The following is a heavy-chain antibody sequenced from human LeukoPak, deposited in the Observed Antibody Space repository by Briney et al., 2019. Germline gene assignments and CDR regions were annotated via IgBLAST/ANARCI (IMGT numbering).Heavy chain of an antibody. CDR3: AKDRGARSSSWYFDY. CDR1: GFTFSSYG. D-gene: IGHD6-13*01. CDR2: IRYDGSNK. Sequence: GGSLRLSCAASGFTFSSYGMHWVRRAPGKGLEWVAFIRYDGSNKYYADSVKGRFTISRDKSKNTLYLQMNSLRAEDTAVYYCAKDRGARSSSWYFDYWGQGTLVTVSS. V-gene: IGHV3-30*02. J-gene: IGHJ4*02.